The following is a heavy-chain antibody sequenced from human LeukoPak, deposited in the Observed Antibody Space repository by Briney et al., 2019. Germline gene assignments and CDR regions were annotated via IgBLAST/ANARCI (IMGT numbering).Heavy chain of an antibody. V-gene: IGHV3-48*03. CDR1: GFTFSSYE. CDR2: ISSSGSDI. Sequence: PGGSRTLSCAASGFTFSSYEMNWVRQAPGEGLEWVSYISSSGSDIYYGDSVKGRFAIARDNAKNSLYLHMNSLRAEDTAVYYCARDYGGSSPFDYWGQGTLVTVSS. J-gene: IGHJ4*02. CDR3: ARDYGGSSPFDY. D-gene: IGHD4-23*01.